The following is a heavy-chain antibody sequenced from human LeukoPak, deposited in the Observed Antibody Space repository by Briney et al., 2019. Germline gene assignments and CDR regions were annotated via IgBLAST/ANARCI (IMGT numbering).Heavy chain of an antibody. Sequence: GESLKISCKGSGFIFTHFWIGWVRQMPGQGLEWMGIIYPGDSDTTYSPSFQGQVTISADKSTNTAYLQWSSLMASDTAVYYCARLTRYSGNDRLYYGMDFWGQGTTVTVSS. J-gene: IGHJ6*02. V-gene: IGHV5-51*01. CDR3: ARLTRYSGNDRLYYGMDF. D-gene: IGHD5-12*01. CDR2: IYPGDSDT. CDR1: GFIFTHFW.